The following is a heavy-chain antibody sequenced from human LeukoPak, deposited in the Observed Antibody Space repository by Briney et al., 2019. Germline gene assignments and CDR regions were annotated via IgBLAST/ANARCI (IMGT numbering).Heavy chain of an antibody. Sequence: SETLSLTCTVSGGSISSGDYYWSWIRQPPGKGLEWIGYIYYSGSTYYNPSLKSRLTTSVDTSKNQFSLKLSSVTAADTAVYYCARNYYFHYYMDVWGKGTTVTVSS. CDR3: ARNYYFHYYMDV. J-gene: IGHJ6*03. CDR2: IYYSGST. V-gene: IGHV4-30-4*08. CDR1: GGSISSGDYY.